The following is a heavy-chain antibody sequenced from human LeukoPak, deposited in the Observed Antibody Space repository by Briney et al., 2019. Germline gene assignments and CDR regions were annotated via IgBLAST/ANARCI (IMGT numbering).Heavy chain of an antibody. V-gene: IGHV4-59*01. CDR2: IYYSGST. D-gene: IGHD3-22*01. CDR3: AKSGRRYYDSSGYYDSDFDY. J-gene: IGHJ4*02. Sequence: PSETLSLTCDVYGGSFSGYYWSWIRQPPGKGLEWIGYIYYSGSTNYNPSLKSRITISVDTSKNQFSLKLSSVTAADTAVYYCAKSGRRYYDSSGYYDSDFDYWGQGTLVTVSS. CDR1: GGSFSGYY.